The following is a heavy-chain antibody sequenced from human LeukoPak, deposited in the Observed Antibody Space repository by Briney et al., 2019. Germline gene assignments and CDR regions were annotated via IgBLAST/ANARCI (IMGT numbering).Heavy chain of an antibody. V-gene: IGHV1-69*05. D-gene: IGHD4-17*01. CDR3: ARSPRSRYGDYVGDY. J-gene: IGHJ4*02. Sequence: GASVKVSCKASGGTFSSYAISWVRQAPGQGLEWMGGIIPIFGTANYAQKFQGRVTITTDESTSTAYMELSSLRSEDTAVYYCARSPRSRYGDYVGDYWGQGTLVTVSS. CDR2: IIPIFGTA. CDR1: GGTFSSYA.